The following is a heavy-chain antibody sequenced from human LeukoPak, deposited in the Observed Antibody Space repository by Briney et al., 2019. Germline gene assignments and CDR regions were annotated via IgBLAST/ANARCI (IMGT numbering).Heavy chain of an antibody. Sequence: SGGSLRLSCAASGFTFSSYEMNWVRQAPGKGLEWVPQISGSGSTIYYADCVKGRFTISRDNAKNSLYLQMNSLRAEDTAVYYCARNIVPAAVNYYYYGMDVWGKGTTVTVSS. CDR1: GFTFSSYE. V-gene: IGHV3-48*03. D-gene: IGHD2-2*01. CDR2: ISGSGSTI. CDR3: ARNIVPAAVNYYYYGMDV. J-gene: IGHJ6*04.